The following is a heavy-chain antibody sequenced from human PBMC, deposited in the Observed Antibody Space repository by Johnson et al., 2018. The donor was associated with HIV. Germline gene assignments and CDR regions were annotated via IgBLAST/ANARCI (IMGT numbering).Heavy chain of an antibody. D-gene: IGHD5-24*01. J-gene: IGHJ3*02. Sequence: QVQLVESGGGVVQPGRSLRLSFAASGFTFSSYAMHWVRQAPGKGLEWVAVISYDGSNKYYADSVKGRFTISRDNSKNTLYLQMNSLRAEDTAVYYCARGRERGMFDIWGQGTMVTVSS. CDR1: GFTFSSYA. CDR3: ARGRERGMFDI. CDR2: ISYDGSNK. V-gene: IGHV3-30-3*01.